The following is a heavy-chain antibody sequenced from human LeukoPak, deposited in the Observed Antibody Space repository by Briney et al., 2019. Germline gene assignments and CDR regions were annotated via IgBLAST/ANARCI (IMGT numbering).Heavy chain of an antibody. Sequence: ASVKVPCKASGYTFTSYYMHWVRQAPGQGLEWMGIINPSGGSTSYAQKFQGRVTMTRDTSTSTVYMELSSPRSEDTAVYYCAVGTLRNYFDYWGQGTLVTVSS. D-gene: IGHD7-27*01. CDR1: GYTFTSYY. J-gene: IGHJ4*02. V-gene: IGHV1-46*01. CDR2: INPSGGST. CDR3: AVGTLRNYFDY.